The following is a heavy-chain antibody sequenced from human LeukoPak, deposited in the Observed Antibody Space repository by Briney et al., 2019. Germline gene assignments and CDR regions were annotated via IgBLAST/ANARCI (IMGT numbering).Heavy chain of an antibody. V-gene: IGHV5-51*04. CDR3: ARNLPTTAAAFDI. J-gene: IGHJ3*02. D-gene: IGHD1-1*01. Sequence: GESLKISCKDSGYNFTSYWIGWVRQIPGKGLEWMGIIYPGDSDTRYSPSFQGQVTISVDKPINTAYVQWSSLKASDTAMYYCARNLPTTAAAFDIWGQGTMVTVSS. CDR1: GYNFTSYW. CDR2: IYPGDSDT.